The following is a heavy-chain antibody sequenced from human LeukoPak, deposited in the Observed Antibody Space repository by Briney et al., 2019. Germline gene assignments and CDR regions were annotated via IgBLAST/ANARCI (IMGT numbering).Heavy chain of an antibody. CDR1: GFTYSSYE. CDR2: ISSSGSTI. J-gene: IGHJ4*02. V-gene: IGHV3-48*03. CDR3: ARDFGPETDSSGSSYFDY. D-gene: IGHD6-19*01. Sequence: PGGSLRLSCAASGFTYSSYEMNWVRQAPGKGLEWVSYISSSGSTIYYADSVKGRFTISRDNAKNSLYLQMNSLRAEDTAVYHCARDFGPETDSSGSSYFDYWGQGTLVTVSS.